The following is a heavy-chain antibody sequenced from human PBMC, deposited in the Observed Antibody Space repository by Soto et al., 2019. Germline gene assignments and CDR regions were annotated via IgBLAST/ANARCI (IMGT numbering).Heavy chain of an antibody. V-gene: IGHV1-18*01. CDR3: ARVYCSGGSCYSGNNWFAP. Sequence: GASVKVSCKASGYTFTSYGISWVRQAPGQGLEWMGWISAYNGNTNYAQKLQGRVTMTTDTSTSTAYMELRSLRSDDTAVYYCARVYCSGGSCYSGNNWFAPWGQGTLVTVSS. CDR2: ISAYNGNT. CDR1: GYTFTSYG. J-gene: IGHJ5*02. D-gene: IGHD2-15*01.